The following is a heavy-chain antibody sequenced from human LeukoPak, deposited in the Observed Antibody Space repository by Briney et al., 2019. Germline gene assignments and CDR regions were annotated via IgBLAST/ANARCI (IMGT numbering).Heavy chain of an antibody. CDR3: AKDRAGTPWAD. Sequence: PGGSLRLSCAASGFTFGIFSMTWVRQAPGKRLEWVSTVNPSGDSTYYANSVKGRSTISRDNSRDTIFLQMDSLRAGDTAIYYCAKDRAGTPWADWGQGTLVTVSS. CDR2: VNPSGDST. D-gene: IGHD1-1*01. V-gene: IGHV3-23*01. CDR1: GFTFGIFS. J-gene: IGHJ4*02.